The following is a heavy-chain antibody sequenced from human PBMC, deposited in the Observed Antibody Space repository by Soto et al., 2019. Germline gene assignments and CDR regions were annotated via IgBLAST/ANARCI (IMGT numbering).Heavy chain of an antibody. CDR2: INPKSGGT. V-gene: IGHV1-2*02. Sequence: ASVKVSCKASGYTFTVYYMHWVRQAPGQGLEWMGWINPKSGGTMYPQKFQGRVTMAWDTSISTAYMALTRLRSDDTAVYYCARDLAKGGGSAGFDYWGQGTLVTVSS. D-gene: IGHD1-26*01. CDR1: GYTFTVYY. J-gene: IGHJ4*02. CDR3: ARDLAKGGGSAGFDY.